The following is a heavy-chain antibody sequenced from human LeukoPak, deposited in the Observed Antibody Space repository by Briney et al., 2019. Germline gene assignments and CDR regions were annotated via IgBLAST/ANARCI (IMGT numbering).Heavy chain of an antibody. D-gene: IGHD5-18*01. J-gene: IGHJ4*02. CDR1: GGSFSGYY. Sequence: PSETLSLTCAVYGGSFSGYYWSWIRQPPGKGLEWIGEINHSGSTNYNPSLKSRVTISVDTSKNQFSLKLSSVTAADTAVYYCARGPGPWEYSYGTYDHWGQGTLVTVSS. CDR3: ARGPGPWEYSYGTYDH. V-gene: IGHV4-34*01. CDR2: INHSGST.